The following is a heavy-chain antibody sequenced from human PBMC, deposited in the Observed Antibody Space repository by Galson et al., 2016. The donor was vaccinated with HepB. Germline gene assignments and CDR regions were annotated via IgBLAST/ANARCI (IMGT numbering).Heavy chain of an antibody. V-gene: IGHV3-72*01. D-gene: IGHD4-11*01. CDR2: TRNRARSYTT. J-gene: IGHJ4*02. Sequence: SLRLSCAASGFILRDYYMDWVRQAPGKGLEWVGRTRNRARSYTTDYVASVKGRFTISRDNSKSSVYLHMNGLKPEDTAIYYCTRTVLGDFDYWGRGTLVTVSS. CDR3: TRTVLGDFDY. CDR1: GFILRDYY.